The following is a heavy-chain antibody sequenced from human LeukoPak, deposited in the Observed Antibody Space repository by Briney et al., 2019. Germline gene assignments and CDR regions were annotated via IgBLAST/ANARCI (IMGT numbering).Heavy chain of an antibody. CDR1: GYTFTSYA. V-gene: IGHV1-3*01. CDR2: INAGNGNT. D-gene: IGHD2-15*01. Sequence: GASVKVSCKASGYTFTSYAMHWVRQAPGQRLEWMGWINAGNGNTKYSQKFQGGVTITADESTSTAYMELSSLRSEDTAVYYCANTNYCSGGSCLYGMDVWGQGTTVTVSS. J-gene: IGHJ6*02. CDR3: ANTNYCSGGSCLYGMDV.